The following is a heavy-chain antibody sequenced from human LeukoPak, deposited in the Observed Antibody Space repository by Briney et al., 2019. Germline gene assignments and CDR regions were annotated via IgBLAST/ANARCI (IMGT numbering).Heavy chain of an antibody. D-gene: IGHD6-13*01. CDR2: IYYSGST. V-gene: IGHV4-39*01. CDR1: GGSISSSSYY. Sequence: PSETLSLTCTVSGGSISSSSYYWGWIRQPPGKGVEWIGSIYYSGSTYYNPSLKSRVTISVDTSKNQFSLKLSSVTAADTAVYYCARRTEYSSSWYDYRGQGTLVTVSS. CDR3: ARRTEYSSSWYDY. J-gene: IGHJ4*02.